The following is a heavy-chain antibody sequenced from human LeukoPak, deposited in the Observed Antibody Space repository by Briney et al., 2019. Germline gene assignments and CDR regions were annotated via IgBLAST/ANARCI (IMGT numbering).Heavy chain of an antibody. CDR1: GGTFSSYA. V-gene: IGHV1-69*01. CDR2: IIPIFGTA. J-gene: IGHJ6*03. CDR3: AIGYDILTGYSIYYYYYYMDV. D-gene: IGHD3-9*01. Sequence: GSSVKVSCKASGGTFSSYAISWVRQAPGQGLEWMGRIIPIFGTANYAQKFQGRVTITADESTSTAYMELSSLRSEDTAVYYCAIGYDILTGYSIYYYYYYMDVWGKGTTVTVSS.